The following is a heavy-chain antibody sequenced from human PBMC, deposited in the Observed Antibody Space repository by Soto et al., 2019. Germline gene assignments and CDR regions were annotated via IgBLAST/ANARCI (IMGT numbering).Heavy chain of an antibody. CDR2: ISYDGSNK. CDR3: AREGYCTNGVCYYYYGMDV. D-gene: IGHD2-8*01. V-gene: IGHV3-30-3*01. J-gene: IGHJ6*02. CDR1: GFTFSSYA. Sequence: GGSLRLSCAASGFTFSSYAMHWVRQAPGKGLEWVAVISYDGSNKYYADSVKGRFTISRDNSKNTLYLQMNSLRAEDTAVYYCAREGYCTNGVCYYYYGMDVWGQGTTVTVSS.